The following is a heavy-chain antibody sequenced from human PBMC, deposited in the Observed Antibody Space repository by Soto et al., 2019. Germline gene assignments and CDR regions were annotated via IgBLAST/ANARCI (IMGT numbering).Heavy chain of an antibody. J-gene: IGHJ6*03. D-gene: IGHD3-10*01. CDR2: ISSSGSTI. CDR3: ARMVPYYYYYMDV. Sequence: GGSLRLSCAASGFTFSDYYMSWIRQAPGKGLEWVSYISSSGSTIYYADSVKGRFTISRDNAKNSLYLQMNSLRAEDTAVYYCARMVPYYYYYMDVWGKGTTVTVSS. V-gene: IGHV3-11*01. CDR1: GFTFSDYY.